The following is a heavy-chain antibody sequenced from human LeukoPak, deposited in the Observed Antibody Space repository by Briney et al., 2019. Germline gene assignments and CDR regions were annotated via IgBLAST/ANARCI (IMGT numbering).Heavy chain of an antibody. CDR1: GFTFSTYA. J-gene: IGHJ4*02. D-gene: IGHD5-24*01. V-gene: IGHV3-23*01. CDR3: AKDREATYLWGFLDY. Sequence: GGSLRLSCAASGFTFSTYAMSWVRQAPGKGLEWVSAIVGSGGTTYYADFVKGRFTTSRDNSKNTLHLQMSSLRAEDTAIYYCAKDREATYLWGFLDYWGQGTLVTVSS. CDR2: IVGSGGTT.